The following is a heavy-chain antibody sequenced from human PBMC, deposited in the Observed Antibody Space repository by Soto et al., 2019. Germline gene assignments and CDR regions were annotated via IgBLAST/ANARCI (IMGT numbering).Heavy chain of an antibody. Sequence: QVQLVQSGAEVKKPGSSVKVSCKASGGTFSSYAISWVRQAPGQGLEWMGGIIRLFGTANYEQKFQGRVTMTADESTSTAYMELSSLRSEDTAVYYCARDYYYGSGSCYYFDYWGQGTLVTVSS. CDR2: IIRLFGTA. CDR3: ARDYYYGSGSCYYFDY. CDR1: GGTFSSYA. D-gene: IGHD3-10*01. V-gene: IGHV1-69*01. J-gene: IGHJ4*02.